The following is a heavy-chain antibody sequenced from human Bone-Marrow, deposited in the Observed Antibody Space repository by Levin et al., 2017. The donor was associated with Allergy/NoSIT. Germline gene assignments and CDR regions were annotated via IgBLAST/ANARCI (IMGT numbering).Heavy chain of an antibody. CDR2: IWYDGSNK. CDR1: GFTFSSYG. D-gene: IGHD1-14*01. CDR3: ARGPDEYYFDY. J-gene: IGHJ4*02. V-gene: IGHV3-33*01. Sequence: SCAASGFTFSSYGMHWVRQAPGKGLEWVAVIWYDGSNKYYADSVKGRFTISRDNSKNTLYLQMNSLRAEDTAVYYCARGPDEYYFDYWGQGTLVTVSS.